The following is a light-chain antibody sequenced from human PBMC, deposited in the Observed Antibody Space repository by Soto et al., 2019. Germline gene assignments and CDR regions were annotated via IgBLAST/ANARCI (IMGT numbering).Light chain of an antibody. CDR1: TSNVGGYNY. Sequence: QSARTQPASVPGSPGQSITISGTETTSNVGGYNYVSWYQHHPGKAPKLMIYDVSNRPSGVSNRFSGSKSGNTASLTISGLQAEDEADYYCSSYTSSSTVVFGGGTKVTVL. J-gene: IGLJ2*01. V-gene: IGLV2-14*03. CDR2: DVS. CDR3: SSYTSSSTVV.